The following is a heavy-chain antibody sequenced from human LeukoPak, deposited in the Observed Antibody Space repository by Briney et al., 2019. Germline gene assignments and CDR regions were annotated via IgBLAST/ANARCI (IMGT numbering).Heavy chain of an antibody. J-gene: IGHJ4*02. CDR3: ARVLVEAPPSGFDY. D-gene: IGHD3-10*01. CDR1: GFIFSSYW. Sequence: GGSLRLSCAASGFIFSSYWMHWVRHAPGKGLAWVSRINTDGSSTSYADSVKGRFTISRDNAKNSLYLQMNSLKAEDTAVYYCARVLVEAPPSGFDYWGQGTLVTVSS. CDR2: INTDGSST. V-gene: IGHV3-74*01.